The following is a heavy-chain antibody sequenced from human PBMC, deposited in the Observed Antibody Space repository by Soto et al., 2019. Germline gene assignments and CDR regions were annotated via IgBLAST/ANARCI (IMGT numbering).Heavy chain of an antibody. D-gene: IGHD3-16*01. CDR3: ARDRVAGIWGDAFDI. Sequence: ASVKVSCKTSGHTFTNHGINWVRQAPGQGLEWMGWINPYNANTNYAQKLQGRVTMATDTSTSTAYMDLRSLTSDDTAVYYCARDRVAGIWGDAFDIWGQGTMVTVSS. CDR1: GHTFTNHG. V-gene: IGHV1-18*04. CDR2: INPYNANT. J-gene: IGHJ3*02.